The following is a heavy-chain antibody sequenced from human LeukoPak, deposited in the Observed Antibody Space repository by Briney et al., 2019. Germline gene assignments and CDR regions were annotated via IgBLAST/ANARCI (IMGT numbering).Heavy chain of an antibody. V-gene: IGHV1-46*01. D-gene: IGHD5-12*01. Sequence: ASVKVSCKASGYTFTSYGISWVRQAPGQGLEWMGIINPSGGSTSYAQKLQGRVTVTRDTSTSTVYMELSSLRSEDTAMYYCAREGEIGYDLSDYWGQGTLVTVSS. CDR3: AREGEIGYDLSDY. J-gene: IGHJ4*02. CDR1: GYTFTSYG. CDR2: INPSGGST.